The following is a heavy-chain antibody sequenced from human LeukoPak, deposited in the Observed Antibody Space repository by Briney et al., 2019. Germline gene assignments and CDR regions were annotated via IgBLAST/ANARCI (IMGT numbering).Heavy chain of an antibody. V-gene: IGHV3-33*01. CDR3: ARELFSSGSCPDG. D-gene: IGHD3-10*01. CDR2: IWSDVSNK. Sequence: GRSLRLSCSASGFTFSYYAIHWVRQAPGKGLEWVALIWSDVSNKYYADSVKGRITISRDNSKNTVYLQMNSLRAEDTAVYYCARELFSSGSCPDGWGQGTLVTVSS. CDR1: GFTFSYYA. J-gene: IGHJ4*02.